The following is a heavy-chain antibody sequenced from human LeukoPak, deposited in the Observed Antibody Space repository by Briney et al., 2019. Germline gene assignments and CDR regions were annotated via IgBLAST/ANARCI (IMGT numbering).Heavy chain of an antibody. J-gene: IGHJ4*02. CDR3: AKGGYSSSWYGFDY. D-gene: IGHD6-13*01. V-gene: IGHV3-30*02. CDR2: IRYDGSNK. Sequence: GESLRLSCAASGFTFSSYGMHWVRQAPGKGLEWVAFIRYDGSNKYYADSVKGRFTISRDNSKNTLYLQMNSLRAEDTAVYYCAKGGYSSSWYGFDYWGQGTLVTVSS. CDR1: GFTFSSYG.